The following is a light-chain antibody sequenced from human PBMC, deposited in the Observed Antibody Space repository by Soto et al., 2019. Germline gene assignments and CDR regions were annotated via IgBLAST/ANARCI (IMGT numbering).Light chain of an antibody. CDR2: AAS. CDR1: QSVDRK. Sequence: EVVMTQSPPTLSVSPGESATLSCRASQSVDRKLVWYQQRPGQAPRLLIYAASTRATGIPARFSGSGSGTEFTLTISSLDPDDFATYYCLQVANFPRTFGQGTTVDLK. J-gene: IGKJ1*01. CDR3: LQVANFPRT. V-gene: IGKV3D-15*01.